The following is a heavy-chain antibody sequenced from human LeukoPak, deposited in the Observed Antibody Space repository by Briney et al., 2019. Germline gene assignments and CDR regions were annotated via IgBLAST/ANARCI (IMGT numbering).Heavy chain of an antibody. CDR2: MSPNSGNT. Sequence: ASVKVSCKASGYTFTSYDINWVRQATGQGLEWMGWMSPNSGNTGYAQKFQGRVTMTRNTFINTGYMGLSSLRSEDTAVYYCARGPPNWGFDYWGPGTLVTVSS. D-gene: IGHD7-27*01. CDR1: GYTFTSYD. V-gene: IGHV1-8*01. CDR3: ARGPPNWGFDY. J-gene: IGHJ4*02.